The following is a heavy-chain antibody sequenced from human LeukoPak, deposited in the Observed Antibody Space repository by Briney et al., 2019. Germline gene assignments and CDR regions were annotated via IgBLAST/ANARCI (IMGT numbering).Heavy chain of an antibody. Sequence: ASVKVSCKASGYTFTGYYMHWVRQAPGQGLEWMGWINPNSGGTNCAQKFQGRVTMTRDTSISTAYMELSRLRSDDTAVYYCAKSGGDLYYFDYWGQGTLVTVSS. CDR1: GYTFTGYY. D-gene: IGHD2-21*01. J-gene: IGHJ4*02. CDR2: INPNSGGT. V-gene: IGHV1-2*02. CDR3: AKSGGDLYYFDY.